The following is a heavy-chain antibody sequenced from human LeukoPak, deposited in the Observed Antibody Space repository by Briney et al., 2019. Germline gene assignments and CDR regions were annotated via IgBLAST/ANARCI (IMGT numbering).Heavy chain of an antibody. Sequence: GESLKISCKGSGYSFTSYWIGWVRQMPGKGLEWMGIIYPGDSDTRYSPSFQGQVTISADKSISTAYLQWSSLKASDTAMYYCARLNPGYGDRNSDFDYWGQGTLVTVSS. D-gene: IGHD4-17*01. CDR2: IYPGDSDT. V-gene: IGHV5-51*01. CDR1: GYSFTSYW. J-gene: IGHJ4*02. CDR3: ARLNPGYGDRNSDFDY.